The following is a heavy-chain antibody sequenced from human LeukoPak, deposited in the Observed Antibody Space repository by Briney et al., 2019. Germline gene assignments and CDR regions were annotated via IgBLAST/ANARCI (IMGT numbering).Heavy chain of an antibody. CDR3: AKKTKLGENLYYFDY. J-gene: IGHJ4*02. CDR1: GFKFNDYA. CDR2: LSWHSGSI. D-gene: IGHD3-16*01. Sequence: PGGSLRLSCVASGFKFNDYAMHWVRQAPGKGLEWVSGLSWHSGSIGYADSVKGRFIISRDNAKNSLYLEMNSLRPEDSALYYCAKKTKLGENLYYFDYGAGEPWSPSPQ. V-gene: IGHV3-9*01.